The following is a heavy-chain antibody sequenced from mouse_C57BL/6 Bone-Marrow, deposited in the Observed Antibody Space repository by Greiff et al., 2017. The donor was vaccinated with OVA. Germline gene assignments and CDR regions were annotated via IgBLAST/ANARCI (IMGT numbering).Heavy chain of an antibody. D-gene: IGHD2-5*01. CDR2: ILPGSGST. CDR1: GYTFTGYW. V-gene: IGHV1-9*01. CDR3: ARGGYSNHWYFDV. Sequence: QVQLQQSGAELMKPGASVKLSCKATGYTFTGYWIEWVKQRPGHGLEWIGEILPGSGSTNYNEKFKGKATLTADKSSSTAYMQLNSLTSEDSAVYFCARGGYSNHWYFDVWGTGTTVTVSS. J-gene: IGHJ1*03.